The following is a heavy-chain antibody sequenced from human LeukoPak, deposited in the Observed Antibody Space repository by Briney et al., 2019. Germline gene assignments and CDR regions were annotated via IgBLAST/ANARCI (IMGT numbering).Heavy chain of an antibody. D-gene: IGHD3-22*01. CDR2: IYYAGYA. V-gene: IGHV4-30-2*01. J-gene: IGHJ4*02. CDR1: GDSISSGAYS. CDR3: ARESHYDSSGYNYFDS. Sequence: SQTLSLTCVVSGDSISSGAYSWNRLRQPPGTGLEWIGYIYYAGYANYNPSLKSRVTMSVERSKNQFSLKLRSATAADTAMYFCARESHYDSSGYNYFDSWGQGVLVTVSS.